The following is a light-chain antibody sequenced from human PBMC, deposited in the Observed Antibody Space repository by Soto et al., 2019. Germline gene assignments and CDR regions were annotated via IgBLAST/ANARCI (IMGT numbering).Light chain of an antibody. CDR1: QSVSSY. V-gene: IGKV3-11*01. Sequence: EIVTTKYPGTLSLSPGERATLSCRASQSVSSYLAWYQQKPGQAPRLLIYGASSRATGIPDRFSGSGSGTDFTLTISSLEPEDFAVYYCQQRSNWPRTFGQGTKVDI. J-gene: IGKJ1*01. CDR2: GAS. CDR3: QQRSNWPRT.